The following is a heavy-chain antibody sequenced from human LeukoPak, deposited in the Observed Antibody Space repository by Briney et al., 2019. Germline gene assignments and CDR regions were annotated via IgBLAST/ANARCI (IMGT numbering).Heavy chain of an antibody. J-gene: IGHJ4*02. Sequence: GGSLRLSCAASGFTFSSYSMNWVRQAPGKGLEWVSSISSSSSYIYYADSVKGRFTISRDNAKNSLYLQMNSLRAEDTAVYYCARGIRNSWIQVWRPLDYWGQGTLVTVSS. D-gene: IGHD5-18*01. CDR2: ISSSSSYI. V-gene: IGHV3-21*01. CDR1: GFTFSSYS. CDR3: ARGIRNSWIQVWRPLDY.